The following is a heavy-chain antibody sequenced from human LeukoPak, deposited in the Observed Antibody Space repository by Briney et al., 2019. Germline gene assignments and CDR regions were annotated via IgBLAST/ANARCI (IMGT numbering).Heavy chain of an antibody. CDR1: GYTFTGYY. D-gene: IGHD3-3*01. V-gene: IGHV1-2*02. CDR3: ARVNGVVSDAFDI. J-gene: IGHJ3*02. Sequence: ASVGVSCKASGYTFTGYYMHWVRQAPGQGLEWRGWINPISGGTNDAQKFQGRVTMTREPSISTAYMELSRLRSDDTAVYYCARVNGVVSDAFDIWGQGTMVTVSS. CDR2: INPISGGT.